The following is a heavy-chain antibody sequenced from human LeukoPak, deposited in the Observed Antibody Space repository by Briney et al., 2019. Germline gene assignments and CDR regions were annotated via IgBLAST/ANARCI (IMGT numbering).Heavy chain of an antibody. D-gene: IGHD3-10*01. V-gene: IGHV3-48*02. Sequence: GGSLRLSCAASGFIFSTYSMNWVRQAPGKGLEWVSYISSSSTTIYYADSVKGRFTISRDNAKNSLYVQMNSLRDEDTAVYYCARGGGPGDFDYWGQGTLVTPSS. J-gene: IGHJ4*02. CDR2: ISSSSTTI. CDR3: ARGGGPGDFDY. CDR1: GFIFSTYS.